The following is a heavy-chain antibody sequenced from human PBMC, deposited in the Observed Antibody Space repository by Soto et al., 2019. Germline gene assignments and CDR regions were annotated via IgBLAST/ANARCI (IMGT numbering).Heavy chain of an antibody. CDR3: ARLGIAAAGTVSTRPYYMDV. V-gene: IGHV4-59*08. CDR1: GGSISSYY. CDR2: IYYSGST. J-gene: IGHJ6*03. D-gene: IGHD6-13*01. Sequence: QVQLQESGPGLVKPSETLSLTCTVSGGSISSYYWSWIRQPPGKGLEWIGYIYYSGSTNYNPSLKSRVTISVDTSKNQFSLKLSSVTAADTAVYYCARLGIAAAGTVSTRPYYMDVWGKGTTVTVSS.